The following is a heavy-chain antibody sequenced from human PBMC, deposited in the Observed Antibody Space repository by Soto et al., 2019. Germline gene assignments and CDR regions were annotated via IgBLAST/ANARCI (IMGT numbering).Heavy chain of an antibody. CDR3: ARGRGMADAFDI. Sequence: QVQLVESGGGVAQPGRSLRLSCAASGFTFSSYGMHWVRQAPGKGLEWVAVIWYDGSNKYYADSVKGRFTISRDNSKNTLYLQMNSLRAEDTAVYYCARGRGMADAFDIWGQGTMVTVSS. V-gene: IGHV3-33*01. CDR1: GFTFSSYG. J-gene: IGHJ3*02. CDR2: IWYDGSNK.